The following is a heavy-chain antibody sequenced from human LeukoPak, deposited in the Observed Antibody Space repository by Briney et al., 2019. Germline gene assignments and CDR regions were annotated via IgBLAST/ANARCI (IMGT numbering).Heavy chain of an antibody. Sequence: PGGSLRLSCAASGFTFSSYAMSWLRQAPAKGLEWVSAISGSGGSTYYADSVKGRFTISRDNSKNTLYLQMNSLRAEDTAVYYCATTMYSSGWYGRDWFDPWGEGTLVTVSS. CDR3: ATTMYSSGWYGRDWFDP. V-gene: IGHV3-23*01. D-gene: IGHD6-19*01. CDR1: GFTFSSYA. CDR2: ISGSGGST. J-gene: IGHJ5*02.